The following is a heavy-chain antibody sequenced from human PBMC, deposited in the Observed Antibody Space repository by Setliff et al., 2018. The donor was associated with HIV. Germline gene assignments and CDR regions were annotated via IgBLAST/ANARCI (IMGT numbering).Heavy chain of an antibody. CDR2: IYTSGST. CDR3: ASSSGWYGAARFDP. Sequence: KASETLSLTCTVSGGSISSYYWSWIRQPPGKGLEWIGYIYTSGSTNYNPSLKSRVTISLDTSKNQFSLKLSSLTAADTAVYYCASSSGWYGAARFDPWGQGTRVTVSS. J-gene: IGHJ5*02. V-gene: IGHV4-4*09. CDR1: GGSISSYY. D-gene: IGHD6-19*01.